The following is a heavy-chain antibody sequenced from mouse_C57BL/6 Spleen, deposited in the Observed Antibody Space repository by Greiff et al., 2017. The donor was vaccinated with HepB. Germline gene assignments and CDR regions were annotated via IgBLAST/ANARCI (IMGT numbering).Heavy chain of an antibody. CDR2: IYPGDGDT. J-gene: IGHJ3*01. Sequence: QVQLKESGPELVKPGASVKISCKASGYAFSSSWMNWVKQRPGKGLEWIGRIYPGDGDTNYNGKFKGKATLTADKSSSTAYMQLSSLTSEDSAVYFCARAWDDAYWGQGTLVTVSA. CDR1: GYAFSSSW. V-gene: IGHV1-82*01. CDR3: ARAWDDAY. D-gene: IGHD4-1*01.